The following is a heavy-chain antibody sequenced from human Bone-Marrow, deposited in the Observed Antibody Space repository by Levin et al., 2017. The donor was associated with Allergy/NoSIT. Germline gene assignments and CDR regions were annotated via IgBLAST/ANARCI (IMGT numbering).Heavy chain of an antibody. CDR1: GDSISSSRFY. V-gene: IGHV4-39*07. D-gene: IGHD1/OR15-1a*01. CDR2: VHYSGTT. Sequence: SETLSLTCTVSGDSISSSRFYWGWIRQPPGKGLEWIGSVHYSGTTYYNPSLKSRVTISDDTPKNQFSLQLTSVTAADTAVYYCARGTGTEMGRPADIDSWGQGTLVTVSS. J-gene: IGHJ4*02. CDR3: ARGTGTEMGRPADIDS.